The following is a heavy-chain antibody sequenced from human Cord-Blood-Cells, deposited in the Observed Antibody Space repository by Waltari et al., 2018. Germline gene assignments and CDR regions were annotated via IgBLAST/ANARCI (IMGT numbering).Heavy chain of an antibody. J-gene: IGHJ4*02. CDR1: GYTFTGYY. CDR2: INPNSGGT. D-gene: IGHD3-16*01. CDR3: ARAPRGDDYGDY. Sequence: QVQLVQSGAAVTKPGASVKVSCKASGYTFTGYYIHWVRQAPGQGLEWMGRINPNSGGTNYAQKFQGRVTMTRDTSISTAYMELSRLRSDDTAVYYCARAPRGDDYGDYWGQGTLVTVSS. V-gene: IGHV1-2*06.